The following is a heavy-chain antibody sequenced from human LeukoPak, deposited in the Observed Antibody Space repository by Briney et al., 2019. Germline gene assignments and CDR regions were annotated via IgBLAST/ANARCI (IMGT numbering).Heavy chain of an antibody. CDR3: ARDRGGNGAMDY. CDR1: RYTFSNYD. D-gene: IGHD2-15*01. J-gene: IGHJ4*02. V-gene: IGHV1-69*13. CDR2: IIPIFGTA. Sequence: SVKVSFKASRYTFSNYDINWVRQATGQGLEWMGGIIPIFGTANYAQKFQGRVTITADESTSTAYMELSSLRSEDTAVYYCARDRGGNGAMDYWGQGTLVTVSS.